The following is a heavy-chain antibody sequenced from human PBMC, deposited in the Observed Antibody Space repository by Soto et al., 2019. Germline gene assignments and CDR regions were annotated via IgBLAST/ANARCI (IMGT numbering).Heavy chain of an antibody. CDR1: GFTFSSYA. V-gene: IGHV3-23*01. D-gene: IGHD3-22*01. Sequence: EVQLLESGGGLVQPGGSLRLSCAASGFTFSSYAMSWVRQAPGKGLEWVSAISGSGGSTYYADSVKGRFTISRDNSQNTLYLQMNSLRAEDTAVYYCAKLHDSSGYYLDAFDIWGQGTMVTVSS. CDR3: AKLHDSSGYYLDAFDI. CDR2: ISGSGGST. J-gene: IGHJ3*02.